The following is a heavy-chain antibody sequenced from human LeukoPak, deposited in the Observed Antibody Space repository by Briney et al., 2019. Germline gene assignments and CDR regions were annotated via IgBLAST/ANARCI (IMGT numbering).Heavy chain of an antibody. J-gene: IGHJ6*02. CDR2: IYYSGST. Sequence: SETLSLTCTVSGGSISSSSYYWGWIRQPPGKGLEWIGSIYYSGSTYYNPSLKSRVTISVDTSKNQFSLKLSSVTAADTAVYYCASWGIAVSASIYYYYGMDVWGQGTTVTVSS. CDR3: ASWGIAVSASIYYYYGMDV. CDR1: GGSISSSSYY. V-gene: IGHV4-39*07. D-gene: IGHD6-19*01.